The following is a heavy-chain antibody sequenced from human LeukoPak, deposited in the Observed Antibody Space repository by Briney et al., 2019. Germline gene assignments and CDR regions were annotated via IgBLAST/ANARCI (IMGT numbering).Heavy chain of an antibody. D-gene: IGHD6-13*01. Sequence: ASVKVSCKVSGYTLTELSMHWVRQAPGKGLEWMGGFGPEDGETIYAQKFQGRVTMTEDTSTDTAYMELSSLRSEDTAVYYCATDRQQLVPEYFQHWGQGTLVTVSS. J-gene: IGHJ1*01. CDR3: ATDRQQLVPEYFQH. V-gene: IGHV1-24*01. CDR2: FGPEDGET. CDR1: GYTLTELS.